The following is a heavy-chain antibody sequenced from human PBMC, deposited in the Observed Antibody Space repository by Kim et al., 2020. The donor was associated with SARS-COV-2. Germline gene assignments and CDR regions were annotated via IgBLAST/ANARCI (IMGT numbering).Heavy chain of an antibody. CDR2: IYYSGST. Sequence: SETLSLTCTVSGGSISSSSYYWGWIRQPPGKGLEWIGSIYYSGSTYYNPSLKSRVTISVDTSKNQFSLKLSSVTAADTAVYYCARSYIAAAGGYDDAFDIWGQGTMVTVSS. V-gene: IGHV4-39*01. J-gene: IGHJ3*02. CDR1: GGSISSSSYY. CDR3: ARSYIAAAGGYDDAFDI. D-gene: IGHD6-13*01.